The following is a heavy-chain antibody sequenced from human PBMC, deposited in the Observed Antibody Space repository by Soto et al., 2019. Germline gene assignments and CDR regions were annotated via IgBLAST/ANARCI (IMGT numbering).Heavy chain of an antibody. CDR2: IIPILGIA. CDR3: ARHYGDYNGGY. J-gene: IGHJ4*02. Sequence: QVQLVQSGAEVKKPGSSVKVSCKASGGTFSSYTINWVRQAPGQGREWMGRIIPILGIANYAQKFQGRVTITADKSTSTAYMELSSLRSEDTAVYYCARHYGDYNGGYWGQGTLVTVSS. V-gene: IGHV1-69*02. CDR1: GGTFSSYT. D-gene: IGHD4-17*01.